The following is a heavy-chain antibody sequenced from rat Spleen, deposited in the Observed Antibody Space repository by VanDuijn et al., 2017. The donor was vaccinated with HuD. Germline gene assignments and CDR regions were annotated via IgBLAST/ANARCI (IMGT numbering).Heavy chain of an antibody. J-gene: IGHJ2*01. Sequence: EVQLVESGGGLVQPGRSLKLSCAASGFTYSNYVMAWVSQAPTKGLEWVASISTGGGNTYYRDSVKGRFTISRDNAKNTLYLQMDSLRSEDTATYYCPTPLPGDINFPECFDYWGQGVMVTVSS. CDR3: PTPLPGDINFPECFDY. D-gene: IGHD1-4*01. CDR1: GFTYSNYV. V-gene: IGHV5S13*01. CDR2: ISTGGGNT.